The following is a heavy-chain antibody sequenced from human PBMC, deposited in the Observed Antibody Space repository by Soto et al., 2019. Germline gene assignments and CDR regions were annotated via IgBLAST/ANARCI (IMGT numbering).Heavy chain of an antibody. Sequence: ASVKVSCKVSGYTITGYFIHWVRQAPGQGLEWMGWLDPNSGSTNYAQKFQGRITMTREKSINTAYMDLSSLTSDDTAVYYCARAPAGFSTTWYEWFDPWGQGTQVTVSS. J-gene: IGHJ5*02. CDR2: LDPNSGST. CDR3: ARAPAGFSTTWYEWFDP. CDR1: GYTITGYF. D-gene: IGHD6-13*01. V-gene: IGHV1-2*02.